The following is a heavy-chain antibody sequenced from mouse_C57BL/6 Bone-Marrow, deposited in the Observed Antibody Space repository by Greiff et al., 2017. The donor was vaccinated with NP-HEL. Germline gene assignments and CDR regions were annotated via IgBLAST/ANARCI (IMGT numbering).Heavy chain of an antibody. CDR3: ARSMVTYLYCDV. D-gene: IGHD2-2*01. Sequence: EVQLVESGGGLVQPGGSLSLSCAASGFTFTDYYMSWVRQPPGKALEWLGFIRNKANGYTTEYSASVKGRFTISRDNSQSILYLQMNALRAEDSATYYCARSMVTYLYCDVWGTGTTVTVSS. CDR2: IRNKANGYTT. CDR1: GFTFTDYY. V-gene: IGHV7-3*01. J-gene: IGHJ1*03.